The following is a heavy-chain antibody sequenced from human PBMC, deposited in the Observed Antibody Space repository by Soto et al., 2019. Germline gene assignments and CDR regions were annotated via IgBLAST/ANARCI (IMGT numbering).Heavy chain of an antibody. J-gene: IGHJ4*02. Sequence: GGSLRLSCAASGFTFSIYWMHWVRQAPGKGLVWVSRINSDGRTTTYADSVKGRFTISRDNAKNTLYLQMSSLRPEDTAVYYCARAGHCTSTGCYELDYWGQGTLVTVSS. V-gene: IGHV3-74*01. CDR3: ARAGHCTSTGCYELDY. D-gene: IGHD2-2*01. CDR1: GFTFSIYW. CDR2: INSDGRTT.